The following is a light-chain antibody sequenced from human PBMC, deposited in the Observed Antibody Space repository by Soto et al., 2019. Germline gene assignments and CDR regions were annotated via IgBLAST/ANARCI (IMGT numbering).Light chain of an antibody. CDR3: QQYGSSPRFT. V-gene: IGKV3-20*01. Sequence: EIVLTQSPGTLSLSPGERATLSCRASQSVSSSYLAWYQQKHGQAPRLLIYGASSSATGIPDRFSGSGSGSDFTLTISRLEPEDFAVYYCQQYGSSPRFTFGPGTKVDIK. J-gene: IGKJ3*01. CDR1: QSVSSSY. CDR2: GAS.